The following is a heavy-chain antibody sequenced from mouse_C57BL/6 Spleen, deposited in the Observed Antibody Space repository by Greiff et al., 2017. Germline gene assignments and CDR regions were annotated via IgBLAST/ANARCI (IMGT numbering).Heavy chain of an antibody. D-gene: IGHD2-4*01. CDR1: GYTFTEYT. Sequence: LVESGAELVKPGASVKLSCKASGYTFTEYTIHWVKQRSGQGLEWIGWFYPGSGSIKYNEKFKDKATLTADKSSSTVYMELSRLTSEDSAVYFCARHERDYDYDGGAMDYWGQGTSVNVSS. CDR2: FYPGSGSI. J-gene: IGHJ4*01. V-gene: IGHV1-62-2*01. CDR3: ARHERDYDYDGGAMDY.